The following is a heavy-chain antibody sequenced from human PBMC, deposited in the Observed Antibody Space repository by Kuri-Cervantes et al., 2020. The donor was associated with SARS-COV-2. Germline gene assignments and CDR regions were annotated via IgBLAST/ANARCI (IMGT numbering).Heavy chain of an antibody. V-gene: IGHV4-39*01. Sequence: LRLSCTVSGGSISSSSYYWGWIRQPPGKGLEWIGSIYYSGSTDHNPSLKSRVTISVDTSKNQFSLKLSSATAADTAVYYCARLVPYYDFWSGSYYFDYWGQGTLVTVSS. J-gene: IGHJ4*02. CDR2: IYYSGST. CDR1: GGSISSSSYY. CDR3: ARLVPYYDFWSGSYYFDY. D-gene: IGHD3-3*01.